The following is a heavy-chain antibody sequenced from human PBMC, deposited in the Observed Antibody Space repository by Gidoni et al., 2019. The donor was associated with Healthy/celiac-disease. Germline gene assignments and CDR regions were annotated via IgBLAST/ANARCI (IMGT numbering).Heavy chain of an antibody. CDR1: GGSISSGGYY. J-gene: IGHJ6*02. Sequence: QVQLQESGPGLVKPSQTLSLTCTVSGGSISSGGYYWSWIRQHPGKGLEWIGYIYYSGSTYYNPARKSRVTISVDTSKNQFSLKLSSVTAADTAVYYCARGPYYYYYGMDVWGQGTTVTVSS. V-gene: IGHV4-31*03. CDR3: ARGPYYYYYGMDV. CDR2: IYYSGST.